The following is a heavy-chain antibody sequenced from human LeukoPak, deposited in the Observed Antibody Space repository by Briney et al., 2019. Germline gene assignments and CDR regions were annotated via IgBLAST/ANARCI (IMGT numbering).Heavy chain of an antibody. Sequence: SETLSLTCTVSGGSISSYYWSWIRQPPGKGLEWIGYIYYSGSTNYNPSLKSRVTISVDTSKNQFSLKLSSVTAADTAVYYCARAAHSGSLAPFDYWGQGTLVTVSS. J-gene: IGHJ4*02. V-gene: IGHV4-59*12. CDR3: ARAAHSGSLAPFDY. CDR1: GGSISSYY. CDR2: IYYSGST. D-gene: IGHD1-26*01.